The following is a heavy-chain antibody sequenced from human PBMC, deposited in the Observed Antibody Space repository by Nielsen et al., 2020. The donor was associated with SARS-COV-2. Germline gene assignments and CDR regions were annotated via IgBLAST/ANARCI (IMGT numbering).Heavy chain of an antibody. CDR3: AHRRGLLWFGELFGY. D-gene: IGHD3-10*01. CDR1: GFSLSTSGMC. J-gene: IGHJ4*02. V-gene: IGHV2-70*12. CDR2: IDWDDDK. Sequence: SGPTLVKPTQTLTLTCTFSGFSLSTSGMCVSWIRQPPGKALEWLARIDWDDDKYYSTSLKTRLTISKDTSKNQVVLTMTNTDPVDTATYYCAHRRGLLWFGELFGYWGQGTLVTVSS.